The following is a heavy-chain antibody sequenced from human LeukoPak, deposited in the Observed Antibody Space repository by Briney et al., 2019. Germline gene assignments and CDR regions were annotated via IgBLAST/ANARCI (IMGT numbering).Heavy chain of an antibody. CDR3: AKGIGGYDSGVDY. Sequence: SETLSLTCAVYGGSFSGYYWSWIRQPPGKGLEWIGEINHSGSTNYNPSLKSRVTISVDTSKNQFSLKLSSVTAADTAVYYCAKGIGGYDSGVDYWGQGTLVTVSS. D-gene: IGHD5-12*01. V-gene: IGHV4-34*01. J-gene: IGHJ4*02. CDR1: GGSFSGYY. CDR2: INHSGST.